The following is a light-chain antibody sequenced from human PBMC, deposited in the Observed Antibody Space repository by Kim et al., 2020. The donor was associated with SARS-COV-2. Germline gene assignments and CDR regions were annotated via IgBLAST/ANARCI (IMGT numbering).Light chain of an antibody. Sequence: QSVLTQAPSASGTPGQRVTISCSGSRSNIGSNPVNWYQQLPGTAPKLLIYGKNQRPSGVPDRFSGSKSGTSASLAISGLQSEDEADYYCAAWDDSLNALLFGGGTQLTVL. CDR3: AAWDDSLNALL. CDR1: RSNIGSNP. V-gene: IGLV1-44*01. J-gene: IGLJ2*01. CDR2: GKN.